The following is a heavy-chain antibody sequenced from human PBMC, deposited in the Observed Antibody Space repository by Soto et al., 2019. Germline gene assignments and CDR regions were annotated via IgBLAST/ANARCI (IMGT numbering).Heavy chain of an antibody. CDR3: ATGYSYYPN. D-gene: IGHD3-16*01. V-gene: IGHV4-61*03. Sequence: SETLSIPCPVSGCSVSSNSYVGSWIRQPPGKGLEWIGYIYYSGTTNYNSSLKSRVTILLDTSRNHFSLKLSSVTAADTAVYYCATGYSYYPNWGQGALVTVYS. J-gene: IGHJ4*02. CDR1: GCSVSSNSYV. CDR2: IYYSGTT.